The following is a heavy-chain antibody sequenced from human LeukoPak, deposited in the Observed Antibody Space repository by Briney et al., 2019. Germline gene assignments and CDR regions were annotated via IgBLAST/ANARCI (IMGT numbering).Heavy chain of an antibody. V-gene: IGHV4-38-2*01. D-gene: IGHD3-10*01. Sequence: PSETLSLTCAVSGYSITSGYYWGWIRQPPGKGLEWIGSLYHSGIIYYNPSLKSRVTISVDTSKNQFSLKLTSVTAADTAVYYCARTDVVRGIITYFYGMDVWGKGTTVTVSS. CDR3: ARTDVVRGIITYFYGMDV. CDR2: LYHSGII. J-gene: IGHJ6*04. CDR1: GYSITSGYY.